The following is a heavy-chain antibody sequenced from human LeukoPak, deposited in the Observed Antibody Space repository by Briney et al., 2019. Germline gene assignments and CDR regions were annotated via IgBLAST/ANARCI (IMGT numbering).Heavy chain of an antibody. D-gene: IGHD4-23*01. Sequence: ASVKVSCKASGYTFTSYGISWVRQAPGQGLEWMGWISAYNGNTNYAQKLQGRVTMTTDTSTSTAYMELRSLRSDDTAVYYCARWVYYGGNSDYMDVWGKGTTVTVS. J-gene: IGHJ6*03. CDR3: ARWVYYGGNSDYMDV. V-gene: IGHV1-18*01. CDR1: GYTFTSYG. CDR2: ISAYNGNT.